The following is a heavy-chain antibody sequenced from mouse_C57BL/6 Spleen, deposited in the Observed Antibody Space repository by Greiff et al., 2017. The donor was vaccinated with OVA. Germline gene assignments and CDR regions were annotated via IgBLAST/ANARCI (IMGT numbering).Heavy chain of an antibody. Sequence: EVQLQQSGPELVKPGDSVKISCKASGYSFTGYFMNWVMQSNGKSLEWIGRINPNNGDNYYKQKCKGKGTLTVDKEASTAYMEHRSQTCEDSSVYYCAREVVITPVPFDYWGQGTTLTVSS. CDR3: AREVVITPVPFDY. CDR2: INPNNGDN. V-gene: IGHV1-20*01. D-gene: IGHD1-1*01. CDR1: GYSFTGYF. J-gene: IGHJ2*01.